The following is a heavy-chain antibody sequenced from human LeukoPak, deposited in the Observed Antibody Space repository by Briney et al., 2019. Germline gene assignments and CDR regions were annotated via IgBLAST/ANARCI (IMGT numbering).Heavy chain of an antibody. V-gene: IGHV4-34*01. CDR1: GGSFSGYY. J-gene: IGHJ4*02. CDR2: INHSGST. Sequence: PSETLSLTCAVYGGSFSGYYWSWLRQPPGKGLEWIGEINHSGSTNYNPSLKSRVTISVDTSKNQFSLKLSSVTAAVTAVYYCARGPTYYYDSSGYSGGTFDYWGQGTLVTVSS. D-gene: IGHD3-22*01. CDR3: ARGPTYYYDSSGYSGGTFDY.